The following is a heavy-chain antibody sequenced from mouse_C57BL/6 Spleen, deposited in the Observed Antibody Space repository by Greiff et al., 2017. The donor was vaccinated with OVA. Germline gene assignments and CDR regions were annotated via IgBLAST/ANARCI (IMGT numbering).Heavy chain of an antibody. D-gene: IGHD1-1*01. Sequence: VQLKQSGPELVKPGASVKIPCKASGFTFTDYNMDWVKQSHGKSLEWIGDINPNNGGTIYNQKFKGKATLTVDKSSSTAYMELRSLTSEDTAVYYCARSVTTVVAYYFDYWGQGTTLTVSS. V-gene: IGHV1-18*01. CDR1: GFTFTDYN. CDR3: ARSVTTVVAYYFDY. J-gene: IGHJ2*01. CDR2: INPNNGGT.